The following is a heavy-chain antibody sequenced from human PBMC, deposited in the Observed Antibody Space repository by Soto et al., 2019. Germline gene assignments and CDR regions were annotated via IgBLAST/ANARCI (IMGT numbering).Heavy chain of an antibody. J-gene: IGHJ6*02. Sequence: GGSLRLSCAASGFTFSSYAMSWVRQAPGKGLEWVSAISGSGGSTYYADSVKGRFTISRDNSKNTLYLQMNSLRAEDTAVYYCAKSSDFWGFLGYYYYYGMDVWGQGTTVTVSS. V-gene: IGHV3-23*01. CDR1: GFTFSSYA. CDR3: AKSSDFWGFLGYYYYYGMDV. CDR2: ISGSGGST. D-gene: IGHD3-3*01.